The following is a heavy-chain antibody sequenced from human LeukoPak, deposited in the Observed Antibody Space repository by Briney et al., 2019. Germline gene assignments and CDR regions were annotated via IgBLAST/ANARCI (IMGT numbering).Heavy chain of an antibody. D-gene: IGHD3-10*01. J-gene: IGHJ5*02. CDR3: ARGQVRGVIWFDP. V-gene: IGHV4-59*01. CDR1: GGSISSYY. Sequence: KPSETLSLTCTVSGGSISSYYWSWIRQPPGKGLEWIGYIYYSGSTNYNPSLKSRVTISVDTSKNQFSLKLSSVTAADTAVYYCARGQVRGVIWFDPWGQATLVTVSS. CDR2: IYYSGST.